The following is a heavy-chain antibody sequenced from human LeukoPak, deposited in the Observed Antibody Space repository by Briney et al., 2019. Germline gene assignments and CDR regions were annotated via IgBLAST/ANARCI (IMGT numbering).Heavy chain of an antibody. CDR3: ARELPTPDLYYYYYYYMDV. J-gene: IGHJ6*03. Sequence: SETLSLTCTVSGGSISSGSYYWGWIRQPAGKGLEWIGRIYTSGSTNYNPSLKSRVTISVDTSKNQFSLKLSSVTAADTAVYYCARELPTPDLYYYYYYYMDVWGKGTTVTISS. CDR1: GGSISSGSYY. D-gene: IGHD1-14*01. CDR2: IYTSGST. V-gene: IGHV4-61*02.